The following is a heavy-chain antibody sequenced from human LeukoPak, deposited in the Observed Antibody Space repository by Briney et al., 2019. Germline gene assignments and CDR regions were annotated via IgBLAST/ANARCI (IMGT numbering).Heavy chain of an antibody. V-gene: IGHV1-69*05. CDR2: IIPIFGTA. J-gene: IGHJ4*02. D-gene: IGHD5-18*01. CDR3: ARGYSYGLYFDY. Sequence: SVKVSCKTSGGTFSSYAISWVRQAPGQGLEWMGRIIPIFGTANYAQKFQGRATITTDESTSTAYMELSSLRSEDTAVYYCARGYSYGLYFDYWGQGTLVTVSS. CDR1: GGTFSSYA.